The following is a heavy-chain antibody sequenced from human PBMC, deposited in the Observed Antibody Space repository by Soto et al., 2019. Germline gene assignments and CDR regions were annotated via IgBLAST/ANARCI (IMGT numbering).Heavy chain of an antibody. V-gene: IGHV1-46*01. Sequence: ASVKVSCKASGYTFTSYYLHWVRQAPGQGLEWMGILNPSGGRTSYAQKFQGRVTMTRDTSTSTVYMELSSLRSEDTAVYYCARYKSDQPSSGYYFDDWGQGTLVTVSS. J-gene: IGHJ4*02. D-gene: IGHD1-20*01. CDR1: GYTFTSYY. CDR2: LNPSGGRT. CDR3: ARYKSDQPSSGYYFDD.